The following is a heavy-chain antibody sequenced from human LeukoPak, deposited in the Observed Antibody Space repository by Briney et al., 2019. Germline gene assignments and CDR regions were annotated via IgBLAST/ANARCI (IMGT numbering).Heavy chain of an antibody. CDR1: GFTFTSYW. Sequence: GGSLRLSCAASGFTFTSYWMSWVRQAPGKGLEWVANIKQDGSEKYYVDSVKGRFTISRDNAKNSLYLQMNSLRAEDTAVYYCARGYCSGGSCYGKLYYYYYYMDVWGKGTTVTISS. CDR3: ARGYCSGGSCYGKLYYYYYYMDV. D-gene: IGHD2-15*01. V-gene: IGHV3-7*01. J-gene: IGHJ6*03. CDR2: IKQDGSEK.